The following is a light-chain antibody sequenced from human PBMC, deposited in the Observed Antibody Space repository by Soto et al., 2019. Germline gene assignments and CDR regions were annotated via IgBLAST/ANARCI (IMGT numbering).Light chain of an antibody. J-gene: IGKJ4*01. CDR2: DAS. CDR1: QSVSSS. CDR3: QQRSSWPLT. V-gene: IGKV3-11*01. Sequence: EIVLTQSPATLSLSPGETATLSCRASQSVSSSLAWYQQKPGQTPRLLIYDASNRATGIPARFSGSGSGTDCTLPVSSLEPEDFAVYYCQQRSSWPLTFGGGTKVEIK.